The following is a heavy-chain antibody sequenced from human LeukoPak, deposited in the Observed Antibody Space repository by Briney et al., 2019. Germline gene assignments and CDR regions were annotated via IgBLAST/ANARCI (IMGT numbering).Heavy chain of an antibody. CDR2: ISSSGSTI. V-gene: IGHV3-48*04. J-gene: IGHJ4*02. CDR3: ARGHVYFFNRRVTPLDS. Sequence: PGGSLRLSCAASGFTFSSYSMNWVRQAPGKGLEWVSYISSSGSTIYYADSVKGRFTISSDNATNSLYLQMNSLRAAATAVYYWARGHVYFFNRRVTPLDSGGQGPLVTVSS. CDR1: GFTFSSYS. D-gene: IGHD2/OR15-2a*01.